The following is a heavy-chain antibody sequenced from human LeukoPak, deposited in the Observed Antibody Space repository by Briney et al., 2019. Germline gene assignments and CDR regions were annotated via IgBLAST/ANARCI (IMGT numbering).Heavy chain of an antibody. Sequence: ASVKLSCKASGYNFIGYYMHWVRHAPGQGLEWMGWINPNSGGTNYAQKFQGRVTMTRDTSISTASMELSRLRSDDTAVYYCARVGREADSSFMDYYYYMDVWGKGTTVTVSS. CDR3: ARVGREADSSFMDYYYYMDV. D-gene: IGHD6-19*01. J-gene: IGHJ6*03. CDR2: INPNSGGT. CDR1: GYNFIGYY. V-gene: IGHV1-2*02.